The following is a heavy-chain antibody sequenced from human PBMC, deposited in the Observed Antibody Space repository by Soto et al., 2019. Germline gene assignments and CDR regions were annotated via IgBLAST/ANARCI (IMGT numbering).Heavy chain of an antibody. D-gene: IGHD3-10*01. CDR3: ARDALGHDNYKTIGYYFDH. J-gene: IGHJ4*02. CDR2: IDPSGGVT. CDR1: GYTFTKFH. V-gene: IGHV1-46*01. Sequence: QVQLIQFGAEVKKPGASVKVSCRASGYTFTKFHIHWVRQAPGQGLEWMGMIDPSGGVTRDAKRFQGRSTMTSDTWTRSVYMELRGLTSEDTAVYYCARDALGHDNYKTIGYYFDHWGPVTLATVAS.